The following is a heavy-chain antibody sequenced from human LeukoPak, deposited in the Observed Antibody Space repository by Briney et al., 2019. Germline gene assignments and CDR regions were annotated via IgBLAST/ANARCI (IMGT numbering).Heavy chain of an antibody. CDR2: INWDGGTT. CDR3: AKGLQQLETCFDY. CDR1: GFTFNDYT. D-gene: IGHD4-11*01. J-gene: IGHJ4*02. Sequence: PGGSLRLSCAASGFTFNDYTMHWVRQGPGKGLEWVSLINWDGGTTYYADSVKGRFTISRDNSKNSLYLQMNSLTTEDTGLYYCAKGLQQLETCFDYWGQGSLVTVSS. V-gene: IGHV3-43*01.